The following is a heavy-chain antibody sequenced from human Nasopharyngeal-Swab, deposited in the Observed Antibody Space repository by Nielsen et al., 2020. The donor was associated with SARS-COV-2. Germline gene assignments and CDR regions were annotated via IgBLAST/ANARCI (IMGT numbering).Heavy chain of an antibody. J-gene: IGHJ6*02. CDR2: IYTSGST. Sequence: SETLSLTCTVSGGSISSGSYYWSWIRQPAGKGLEWIGRIYTSGSTNYNPSLKSRVTISVDTSKNQFSLKLSSVTAADTAVYYCARQCGGDCYSLYYCYGMDVWGQGTTVTVSS. V-gene: IGHV4-61*02. D-gene: IGHD2-21*02. CDR1: GGSISSGSYY. CDR3: ARQCGGDCYSLYYCYGMDV.